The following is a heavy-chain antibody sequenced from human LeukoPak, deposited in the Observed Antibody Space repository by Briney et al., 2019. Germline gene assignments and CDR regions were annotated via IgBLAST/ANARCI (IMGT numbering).Heavy chain of an antibody. V-gene: IGHV4-38-2*02. CDR1: GYSISSGYY. CDR3: ARVIVAGRGDFEY. CDR2: IYHSGTS. Sequence: PSETLSLTCTVSGYSISSGYYWGWSRQPPGKGLEWIGIIYHSGTSFYNPSLKSRVTISVDTSKNQFSLKLSSETAADTAVYYCARVIVAGRGDFEYWGQGTLVTVSP. D-gene: IGHD2/OR15-2a*01. J-gene: IGHJ4*02.